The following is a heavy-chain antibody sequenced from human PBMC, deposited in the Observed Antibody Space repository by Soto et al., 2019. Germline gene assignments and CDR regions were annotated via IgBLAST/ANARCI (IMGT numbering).Heavy chain of an antibody. Sequence: VQLVESGGGVVQPGRSLRLSCAASGFTFSRYGMHWVRQAPGKGLEWVAVISYDGSTKYYADSVKGRFTISRDNSKNTLYLQMNSLRAEDTAVYYCAKDRDRTAVPAYYFDYWGQGTLVTVSS. CDR1: GFTFSRYG. V-gene: IGHV3-30*18. D-gene: IGHD6-19*01. J-gene: IGHJ4*02. CDR2: ISYDGSTK. CDR3: AKDRDRTAVPAYYFDY.